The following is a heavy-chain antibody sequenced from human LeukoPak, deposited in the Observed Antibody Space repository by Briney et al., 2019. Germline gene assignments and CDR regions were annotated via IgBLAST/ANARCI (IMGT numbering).Heavy chain of an antibody. CDR1: GGSFSGYY. V-gene: IGHV4-34*01. Sequence: SETLSLTCAVYGGSFSGYYWSWIRQPPGKGLEWIGEINHSGSTNYDPSLKSRVTISVDTSKNQFSLKLSSVTAADTAVYYCARERGYFHYWGQGTLVTVSS. D-gene: IGHD3-22*01. CDR3: ARERGYFHY. J-gene: IGHJ4*02. CDR2: INHSGST.